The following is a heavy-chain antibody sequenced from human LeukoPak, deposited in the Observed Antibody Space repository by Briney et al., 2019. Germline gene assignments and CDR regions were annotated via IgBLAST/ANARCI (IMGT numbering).Heavy chain of an antibody. D-gene: IGHD6-13*01. Sequence: PGGSLRLSCAASGFTFDDYAMHWVRQAPGKGLEWVSGISWNSGSIGYADSVKGRFTISRDNAKNSLYLQMNSLRAEDTALYYCAKDFSSWYGGYWGQGTLVTVSS. V-gene: IGHV3-9*01. CDR1: GFTFDDYA. CDR3: AKDFSSWYGGY. CDR2: ISWNSGSI. J-gene: IGHJ4*02.